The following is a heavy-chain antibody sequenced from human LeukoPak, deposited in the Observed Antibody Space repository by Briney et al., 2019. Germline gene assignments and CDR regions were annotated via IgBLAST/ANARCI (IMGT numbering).Heavy chain of an antibody. V-gene: IGHV1-2*02. Sequence: ASVKVSCKASGYTFTGYYMHWVRQAPGQGLEWMGWINPNSGGTNYAQKFQGRVTMTRDTSISTAYMELSRLRSDDTAVYYCARDNPPSDNWFDPWGQGTLVTAS. J-gene: IGHJ5*02. CDR2: INPNSGGT. D-gene: IGHD1-14*01. CDR3: ARDNPPSDNWFDP. CDR1: GYTFTGYY.